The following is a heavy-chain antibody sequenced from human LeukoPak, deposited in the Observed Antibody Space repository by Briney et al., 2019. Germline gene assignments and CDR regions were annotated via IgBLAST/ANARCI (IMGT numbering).Heavy chain of an antibody. J-gene: IGHJ4*02. CDR2: IVVGSGNT. D-gene: IGHD6-19*01. CDR1: GFTFSSSA. CDR3: AADSSGWYSTFDY. Sequence: ASVKVSCKAPGFTFSSSAVQWVRQARGQRLEWTGWIVVGSGNTNFAQKFQERVIITRDMSTSTAYMELSSLRSEDTAVYYCAADSSGWYSTFDYWGQGTLVTVSS. V-gene: IGHV1-58*01.